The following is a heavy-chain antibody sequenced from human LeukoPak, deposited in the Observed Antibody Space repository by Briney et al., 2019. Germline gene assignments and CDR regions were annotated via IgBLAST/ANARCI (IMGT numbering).Heavy chain of an antibody. J-gene: IGHJ6*03. CDR1: GGSISSYY. CDR3: ARASYYGSGSFYYYYYYMDV. V-gene: IGHV4-59*01. Sequence: SETLSLTCTVSGGSISSYYWSWIRQPPWKGLEWIGYIYYSGSINYNPSLKSRVTISVDTSKNQFSLKLSSVTAADTAVYYCARASYYGSGSFYYYYYYMDVWGKGTTVTVSS. CDR2: IYYSGSI. D-gene: IGHD3-10*01.